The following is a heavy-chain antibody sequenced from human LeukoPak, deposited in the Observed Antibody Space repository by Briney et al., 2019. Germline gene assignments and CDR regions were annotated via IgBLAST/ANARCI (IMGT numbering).Heavy chain of an antibody. Sequence: ASVKVSCKASGYTFTSYDMNWVRQAPGQGLEWMGWMNPNSGGTNYAQKFQGRVTMTRDTSISTAYMEGSRLRSEDTAVYYCARGGEFEYCTGGSCYGLIYYYYMDVWGKGTTVTVSS. CDR3: ARGGEFEYCTGGSCYGLIYYYYMDV. D-gene: IGHD2-15*01. J-gene: IGHJ6*03. CDR2: MNPNSGGT. V-gene: IGHV1-2*02. CDR1: GYTFTSYD.